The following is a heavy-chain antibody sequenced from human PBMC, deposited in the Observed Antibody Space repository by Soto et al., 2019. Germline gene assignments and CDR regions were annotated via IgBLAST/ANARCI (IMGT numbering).Heavy chain of an antibody. CDR3: ARLELYSSSWRAGNWFDP. J-gene: IGHJ5*02. D-gene: IGHD6-13*01. V-gene: IGHV4-39*01. CDR2: IYYSGST. Sequence: SETLSLTCTVSGDSISSSSYYWGWIRQPPGKGLEWIGSIYYSGSTYYNPSLKSRVTISVDTSKNQFSLKLSSVTAADTAVYYCARLELYSSSWRAGNWFDPWGQGTLVTVSS. CDR1: GDSISSSSYY.